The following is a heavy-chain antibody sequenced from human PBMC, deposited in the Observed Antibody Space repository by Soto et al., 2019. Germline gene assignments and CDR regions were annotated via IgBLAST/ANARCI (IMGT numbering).Heavy chain of an antibody. V-gene: IGHV4-59*08. D-gene: IGHD3-3*01. CDR3: ATRAADYDFWSGYYSYYYYMDV. CDR1: GGSISSYY. J-gene: IGHJ6*03. CDR2: IYYSGST. Sequence: SETLSLTCTVSGGSISSYYWSWIRQPPGKGLEWIGYIYYSGSTNYNPSIKSRITISVDTSKNQFSLKLSSVTAADTAVYYCATRAADYDFWSGYYSYYYYMDVWGKGTTVTVSS.